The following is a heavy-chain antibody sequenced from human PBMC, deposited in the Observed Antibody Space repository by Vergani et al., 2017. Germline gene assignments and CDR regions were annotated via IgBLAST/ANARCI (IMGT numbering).Heavy chain of an antibody. D-gene: IGHD1-26*01. Sequence: QVQLVQSGAEVKKPGASVKVSCKASGYTFTGYYMHWVRQAPGQGLEWMGWINPNCGGTNYAQKFQGWVTMTRDTSISTAYMELSRLRSDDTAVYYCARAPRGGSGSYYYWGQGTLVTVSS. CDR1: GYTFTGYY. CDR3: ARAPRGGSGSYYY. J-gene: IGHJ4*02. CDR2: INPNCGGT. V-gene: IGHV1-2*04.